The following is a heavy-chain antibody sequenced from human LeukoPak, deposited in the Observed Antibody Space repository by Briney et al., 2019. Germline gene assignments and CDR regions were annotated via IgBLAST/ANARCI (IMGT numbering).Heavy chain of an antibody. J-gene: IGHJ6*02. V-gene: IGHV3-23*01. CDR2: ISGSGGST. D-gene: IGHD3-16*01. Sequence: GGSLRLSCAASGFTFSSYAMSWVRQAPGKGLEWVSAISGSGGSTYYADSVKGRFTISRDNSKNTLYLQMNSLRAEDTAVYYCARDSKMITFGGALLEDGMDVWGQGTTVTVSS. CDR3: ARDSKMITFGGALLEDGMDV. CDR1: GFTFSSYA.